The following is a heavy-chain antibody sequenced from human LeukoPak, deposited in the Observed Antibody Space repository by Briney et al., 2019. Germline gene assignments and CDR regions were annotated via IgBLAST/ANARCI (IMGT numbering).Heavy chain of an antibody. CDR1: GFTFSSYG. CDR3: AKIRVGFGEYQLQSGIDY. V-gene: IGHV3-30*02. J-gene: IGHJ4*02. Sequence: GGSLRLSCAASGFTFSSYGMHWVRQAPGKGLEWVAFIRYDGSNKYYADSVKGRFTISRDNSKNTLYLQMNSLRAEDTAVYYCAKIRVGFGEYQLQSGIDYWGQGTLVTVPS. D-gene: IGHD2-2*01. CDR2: IRYDGSNK.